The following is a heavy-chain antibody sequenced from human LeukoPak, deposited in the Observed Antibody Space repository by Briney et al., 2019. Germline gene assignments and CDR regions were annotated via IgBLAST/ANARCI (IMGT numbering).Heavy chain of an antibody. D-gene: IGHD6-25*01. V-gene: IGHV3-23*01. CDR2: ISGSGGST. Sequence: GGSLRLSCAASGFAASGFTFRSAWMNWVRQAPGKGLEWVSAISGSGGSTYYADSVKGRFTISRDNSKNTLYLQMNSLRAEDTAVYYCAKDIWAAPEYFQHWGQGTLVTVSS. J-gene: IGHJ1*01. CDR1: GFTFRSAW. CDR3: AKDIWAAPEYFQH.